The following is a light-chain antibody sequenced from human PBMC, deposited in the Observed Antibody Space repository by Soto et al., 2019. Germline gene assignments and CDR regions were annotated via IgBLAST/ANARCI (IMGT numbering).Light chain of an antibody. CDR3: QHYFAYSWT. CDR2: LAS. V-gene: IGKV1-5*03. Sequence: DVQMTQSPSTLSASVGDRVTITCRASQSVDRWLAWFQQKPGKAPKLLIYLASSLEVGVPSRFSGSGSGTEFTLTISSLQPDDFATYYCQHYFAYSWTFGQGTNVEIK. CDR1: QSVDRW. J-gene: IGKJ1*01.